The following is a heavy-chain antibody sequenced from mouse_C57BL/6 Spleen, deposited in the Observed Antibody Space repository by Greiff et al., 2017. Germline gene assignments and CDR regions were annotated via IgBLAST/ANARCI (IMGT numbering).Heavy chain of an antibody. CDR2: IYPGDGDT. V-gene: IGHV1-82*01. J-gene: IGHJ2*01. CDR1: GYAFSSSW. Sequence: VQLQQSGPELVKPGASVKISCKASGYAFSSSWMNWVKQRPGKGLEWIGRIYPGDGDTNYNGKFKGKATLTADKSSSPAYMQLSSLTSEDSAVYFCAISTPPFDYWGQGTTLTVSS. CDR3: AISTPPFDY.